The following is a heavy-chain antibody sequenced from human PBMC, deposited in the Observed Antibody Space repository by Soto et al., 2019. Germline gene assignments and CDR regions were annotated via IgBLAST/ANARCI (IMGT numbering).Heavy chain of an antibody. CDR3: ASLYDSSGSYYVREPAFDI. CDR1: GFTFSDYY. Sequence: GGSLRLSCAASGFTFSDYYMSWIRQAPGKGLEWVSYISSSGSTIYYADSVKGRFTISRDNAKNSLYLQMNSLRAEDTAVYYCASLYDSSGSYYVREPAFDIWGQGTMVTVSS. V-gene: IGHV3-11*01. D-gene: IGHD3-22*01. J-gene: IGHJ3*02. CDR2: ISSSGSTI.